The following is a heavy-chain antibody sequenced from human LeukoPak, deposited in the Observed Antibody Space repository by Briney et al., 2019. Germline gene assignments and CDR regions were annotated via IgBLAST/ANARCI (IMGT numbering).Heavy chain of an antibody. Sequence: EASVKVSCKASGYTFTSYDINWVRQATGQGLEWMGWVNPNSGNTGYVQKFQGRVTMTRNTSISTAYMELSSLRSEDTAVYFCARGGVGTDFDYWGQGTLVTVSS. V-gene: IGHV1-8*01. J-gene: IGHJ4*02. CDR2: VNPNSGNT. D-gene: IGHD4-23*01. CDR1: GYTFTSYD. CDR3: ARGGVGTDFDY.